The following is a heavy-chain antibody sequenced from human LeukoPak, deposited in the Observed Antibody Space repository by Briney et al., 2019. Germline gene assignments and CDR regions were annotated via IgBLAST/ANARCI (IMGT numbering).Heavy chain of an antibody. CDR3: VRGSSGTAVRGISWAWFDP. V-gene: IGHV3-7*05. D-gene: IGHD3-10*01. CDR1: GFMFNTYW. J-gene: IGHJ5*02. Sequence: GGSLRLSCAASGFMFNTYWMTWVRQAPGRGLEWVANINQDGSQKYSVDSVKSRFTISRDNAKSSLYLQMNSLRAEDTAVYYCVRGSSGTAVRGISWAWFDPWGQGTLVTVSS. CDR2: INQDGSQK.